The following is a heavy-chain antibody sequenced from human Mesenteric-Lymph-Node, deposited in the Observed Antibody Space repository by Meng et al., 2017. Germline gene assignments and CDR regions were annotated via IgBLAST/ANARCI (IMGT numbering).Heavy chain of an antibody. V-gene: IGHV1-24*01. CDR2: FDPKDGET. CDR1: GYTLTELS. Sequence: ASVKVSCKVSGYTLTELSMHWFRQAPGKGLEWMGCFDPKDGETIYAQKFQGRVTMTEDTATDTACMELSSLRPVDTAVYYCATIASRGSERYDNDYWGQGTMVTVSS. CDR3: ATIASRGSERYDNDY. J-gene: IGHJ4*02. D-gene: IGHD3-10*01.